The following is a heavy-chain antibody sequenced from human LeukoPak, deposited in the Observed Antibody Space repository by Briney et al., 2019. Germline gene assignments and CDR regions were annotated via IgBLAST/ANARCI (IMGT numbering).Heavy chain of an antibody. Sequence: PSETLSLTCTVSGGSISSGGYYWSWIRQPPGKGLEWIGYIYHSGSTYYNPSLKSRVTISVDRSKNQFSLKLSSVTAADTAVYYCARVYYCSSTSCYTQTDDYWGQGTLVTVSS. D-gene: IGHD2-2*02. CDR3: ARVYYCSSTSCYTQTDDY. J-gene: IGHJ4*02. V-gene: IGHV4-30-2*01. CDR2: IYHSGST. CDR1: GGSISSGGYY.